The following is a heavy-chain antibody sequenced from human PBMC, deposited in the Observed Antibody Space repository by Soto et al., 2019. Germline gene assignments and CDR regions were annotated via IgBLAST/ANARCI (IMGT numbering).Heavy chain of an antibody. V-gene: IGHV6-1*01. J-gene: IGHJ5*02. Sequence: SQTLSLTCAISGDSVSRNSAARNWLRQSASRGLEWLGRTYYRPRWYNGYAVSVKSRITINPDTSKNQFSLQLNSVTPEDTAVYYCARDGGSGWYYNWCDPWGQGTLVAVSS. CDR1: GDSVSRNSAA. D-gene: IGHD6-19*01. CDR3: ARDGGSGWYYNWCDP. CDR2: TYYRPRWYN.